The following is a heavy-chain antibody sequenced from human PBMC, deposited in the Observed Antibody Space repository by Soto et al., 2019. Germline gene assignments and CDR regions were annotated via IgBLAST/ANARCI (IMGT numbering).Heavy chain of an antibody. CDR2: IIPIFGTA. D-gene: IGHD3-3*01. CDR3: ARDLGVVSLFDP. CDR1: GGTFSSYA. J-gene: IGHJ5*02. Sequence: ASVKVSCKASGGTFSSYAISWVRQAPGQGLEWMGGIIPIFGTANYAQKFQGRVTITADESTSTAYMELSSLRSEDTAVYYCARDLGVVSLFDPWGQGTLVTVSS. V-gene: IGHV1-69*13.